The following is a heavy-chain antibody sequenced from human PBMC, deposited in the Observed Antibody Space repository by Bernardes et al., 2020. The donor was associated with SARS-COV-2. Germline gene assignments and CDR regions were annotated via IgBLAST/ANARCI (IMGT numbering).Heavy chain of an antibody. CDR3: AKLGDTAMVDY. Sequence: SLRPSCAASGFTFDDYAMHWVRPAPGKGLEWVSGISWNSGSIGYADSVKGRFTISRDNAKNSLYLQMNSLRAEDTALYYCAKLGDTAMVDYWGQGTLVTVSS. J-gene: IGHJ4*02. D-gene: IGHD5-18*01. CDR1: GFTFDDYA. CDR2: ISWNSGSI. V-gene: IGHV3-9*01.